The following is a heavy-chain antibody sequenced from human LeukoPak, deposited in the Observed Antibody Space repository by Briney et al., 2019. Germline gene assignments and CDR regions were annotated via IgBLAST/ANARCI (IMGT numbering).Heavy chain of an antibody. Sequence: SVKVSCKASGGTFSSYAISWVRQAPGQGLEWMGGIIPIFGTANYAQKFQGRVTITTDESTSTAYMELSSLRSEDTAVYYCARAYYYGSGERIEAFDIWGQGTMVTVSS. CDR1: GGTFSSYA. CDR2: IIPIFGTA. D-gene: IGHD3-10*01. V-gene: IGHV1-69*05. CDR3: ARAYYYGSGERIEAFDI. J-gene: IGHJ3*02.